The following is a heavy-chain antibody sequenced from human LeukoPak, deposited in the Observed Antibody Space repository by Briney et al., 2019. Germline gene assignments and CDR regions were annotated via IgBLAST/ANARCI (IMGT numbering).Heavy chain of an antibody. D-gene: IGHD4-17*01. Sequence: GGSLRLSCAASGFTFDDYAMHWVRQAPGKGLEWVSGISWNSGSIGYADSVKGRFTISRDNAKNSLYLQMNSLRAEDTALYYCAKDIEAPMTTVTGGFDYWGQGTLVTVSS. V-gene: IGHV3-9*01. J-gene: IGHJ4*02. CDR2: ISWNSGSI. CDR3: AKDIEAPMTTVTGGFDY. CDR1: GFTFDDYA.